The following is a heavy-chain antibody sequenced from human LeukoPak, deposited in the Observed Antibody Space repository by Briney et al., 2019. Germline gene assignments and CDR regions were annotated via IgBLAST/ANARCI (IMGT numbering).Heavy chain of an antibody. CDR1: GGSISSGDCY. D-gene: IGHD6-13*01. CDR3: ARGVRQQLVDWFDP. V-gene: IGHV4-30-4*01. J-gene: IGHJ5*02. Sequence: SETLSLTCTVSGGSISSGDCYWSWIRQPPGKGLEWIGYIYYSGSTYYNPSLKSRVTISVDTSKNQFSLKLSSVTAADTAVYYCARGVRQQLVDWFDPWGQGTLVTVSS. CDR2: IYYSGST.